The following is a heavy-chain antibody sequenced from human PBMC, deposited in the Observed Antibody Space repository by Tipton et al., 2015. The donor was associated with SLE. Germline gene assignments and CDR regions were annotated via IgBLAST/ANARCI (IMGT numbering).Heavy chain of an antibody. J-gene: IGHJ3*01. CDR2: IDQIGSA. Sequence: TLSLTCIVSGGSISGNYWSWIRQPPGKRLEWIGYIDQIGSANYNPSLQSRVTISVGKSTTQFSLKLTSVTAADSAIYYCARHAYDFWRGLYHHVFDVWGQGTIITVSS. CDR1: GGSISGNY. CDR3: ARHAYDFWRGLYHHVFDV. V-gene: IGHV4-59*08. D-gene: IGHD3/OR15-3a*01.